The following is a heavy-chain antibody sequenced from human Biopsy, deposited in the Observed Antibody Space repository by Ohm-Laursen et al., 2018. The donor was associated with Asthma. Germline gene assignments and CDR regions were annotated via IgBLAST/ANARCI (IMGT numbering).Heavy chain of an antibody. V-gene: IGHV4-39*02. CDR1: GDAMSTSGSY. CDR2: IYYSGRT. CDR3: ARAVSSSSYWYFDL. Sequence: SDTLSLTCIVSGDAMSTSGSYWGWIRQSPGKGLEWIGSIYYSGRTYYNPSHESRVTISADTPKNPFSLKVTSVTAADTAVYYCARAVSSSSYWYFDLWGRGDLVTVSS. J-gene: IGHJ2*01. D-gene: IGHD6-6*01.